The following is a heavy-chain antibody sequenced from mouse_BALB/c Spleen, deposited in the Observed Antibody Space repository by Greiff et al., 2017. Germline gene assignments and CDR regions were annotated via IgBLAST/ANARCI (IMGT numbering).Heavy chain of an antibody. Sequence: QVQLQQSGPGLVAPSQSLSITCTVSGFSLTSYGVHWVRQPPGKGLEWLGVIWAGGSTNYNSALMSRLSISKDNSKSQVFLKMNSLQTDDTAMYYCARGGYYGSGYFDYWGQGTTLTVSS. CDR1: GFSLTSYG. J-gene: IGHJ2*01. CDR2: IWAGGST. D-gene: IGHD1-1*01. CDR3: ARGGYYGSGYFDY. V-gene: IGHV2-9*02.